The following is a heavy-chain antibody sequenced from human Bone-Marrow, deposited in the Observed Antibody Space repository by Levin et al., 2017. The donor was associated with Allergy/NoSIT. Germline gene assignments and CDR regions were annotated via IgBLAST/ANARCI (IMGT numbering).Heavy chain of an antibody. CDR1: GGSFSGYY. V-gene: IGHV4-34*01. CDR3: ASPYGDYPFDY. J-gene: IGHJ4*02. D-gene: IGHD4-17*01. CDR2: INHSGST. Sequence: SQTLSLTCAVYGGSFSGYYWSWIRQPPGKGLEWIGEINHSGSTNYNPSLKSRVTISVDTSKNQFSLKLSSVTAADTAVYYCASPYGDYPFDYWGQGTLVTVSS.